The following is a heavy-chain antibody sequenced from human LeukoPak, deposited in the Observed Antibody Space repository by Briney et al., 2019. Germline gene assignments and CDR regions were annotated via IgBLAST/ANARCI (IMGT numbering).Heavy chain of an antibody. J-gene: IGHJ4*02. V-gene: IGHV4-39*07. CDR2: ISYSGST. D-gene: IGHD5-18*01. CDR3: ARAHRRGYSYGYGDY. CDR1: GDSISSSSYY. Sequence: SETLSLTCTVSGDSISSSSYYWGWIRQPPGKGLEWIGSISYSGSTYYNPSLKSRITISVDTSKNQFSLKLSSVTAADTAVYYCARAHRRGYSYGYGDYWGQGTLVTVSS.